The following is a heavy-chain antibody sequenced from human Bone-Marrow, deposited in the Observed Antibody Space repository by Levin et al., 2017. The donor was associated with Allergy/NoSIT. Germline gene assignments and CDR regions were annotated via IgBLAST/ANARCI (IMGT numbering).Heavy chain of an antibody. D-gene: IGHD4-23*01. Sequence: PGGSLRLSCAASGFTFSNYAIHWVRQSPVKGLECIALISFDGSNEYYADSVKGRFTISRDNSKDTLFLEMNTLRTEDTAVYYCARERYSGSYDDAFDLWGQGTLVTVSS. CDR2: ISFDGSNE. V-gene: IGHV3-30*04. J-gene: IGHJ3*01. CDR3: ARERYSGSYDDAFDL. CDR1: GFTFSNYA.